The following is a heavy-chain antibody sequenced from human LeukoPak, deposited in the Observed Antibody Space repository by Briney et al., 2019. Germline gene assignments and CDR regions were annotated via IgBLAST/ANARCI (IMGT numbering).Heavy chain of an antibody. CDR2: FIPIFGTA. Sequence: SVKVSCKASGGTFNTYAISWVRQAPGQGLEWMGRFIPIFGTANYAQKFQGRVSITTDESTSTAYMQLSSLRSEDTAMYYCARDLGITGTYDNHCFDYWCQGTLVTVSS. D-gene: IGHD1-7*01. CDR3: ARDLGITGTYDNHCFDY. J-gene: IGHJ4*02. V-gene: IGHV1-69*05. CDR1: GGTFNTYA.